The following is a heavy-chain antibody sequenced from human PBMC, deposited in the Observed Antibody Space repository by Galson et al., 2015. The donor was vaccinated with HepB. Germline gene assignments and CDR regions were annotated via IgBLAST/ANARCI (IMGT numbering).Heavy chain of an antibody. CDR3: ARDAQEGAGAFDI. V-gene: IGHV3-33*01. CDR1: GFTFSSYG. CDR2: IRYDGSNK. Sequence: SLRLSCAASGFTFSSYGMHWVRQAPGKGLEWVAVIRYDGSNKYYADSVKGRFTISRDNSKNTLYLQMNSLRAEDTAVYYCARDAQEGAGAFDIWGQGTMVTVSS. J-gene: IGHJ3*02. D-gene: IGHD3-16*01.